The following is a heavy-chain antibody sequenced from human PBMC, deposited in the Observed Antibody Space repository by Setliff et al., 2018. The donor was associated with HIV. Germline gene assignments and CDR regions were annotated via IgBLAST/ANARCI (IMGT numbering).Heavy chain of an antibody. CDR3: ARDNSYYYGSGSHYWYGMDV. V-gene: IGHV4-4*02. CDR1: GDSIGSSSW. Sequence: SETLSLTCAVSGDSIGSSSWWSWVRQAPGKGLEWIGEIYHGGTTKYNPSLKSRVTMSVDRPNNHFSLRLTSVTAADTAVYYCARDNSYYYGSGSHYWYGMDVWGQGTTVTVSS. CDR2: IYHGGTT. D-gene: IGHD3-10*01. J-gene: IGHJ6*01.